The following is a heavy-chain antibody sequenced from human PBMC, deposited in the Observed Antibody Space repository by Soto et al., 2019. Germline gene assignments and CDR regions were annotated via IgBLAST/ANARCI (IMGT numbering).Heavy chain of an antibody. CDR2: ISYDGSNK. CDR1: GFTFSSYA. V-gene: IGHV3-30-3*01. D-gene: IGHD3-10*01. CDR3: ARDLVRGVIGYGMDV. Sequence: QVQLVESGGGVVQPGRSLRLSCAASGFTFSSYAMHWVRQAPGKGLEWVAVISYDGSNKYYADSVKGRFTISRDNSKNTLDLQMNSLRAEDTAVYYCARDLVRGVIGYGMDVWGQGTTVTVSS. J-gene: IGHJ6*02.